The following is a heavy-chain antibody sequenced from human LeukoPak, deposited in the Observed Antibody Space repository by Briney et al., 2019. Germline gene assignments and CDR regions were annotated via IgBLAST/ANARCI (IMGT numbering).Heavy chain of an antibody. Sequence: PGGSLRLSCAASAFTFSRYWMSWVRQAPGKGLEWVANIKKDGSEKYYVDSVKGRFTISRDNAKNSVHLQMNSLRAEDTAVYYCARGLAAPDYWGQGTLVTVSS. V-gene: IGHV3-7*03. CDR2: IKKDGSEK. J-gene: IGHJ4*02. CDR1: AFTFSRYW. CDR3: ARGLAAPDY. D-gene: IGHD6-13*01.